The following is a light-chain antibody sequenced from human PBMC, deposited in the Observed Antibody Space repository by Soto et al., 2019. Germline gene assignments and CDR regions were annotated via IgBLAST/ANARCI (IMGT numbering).Light chain of an antibody. Sequence: EVVLTQSPGTLSLSPGERVTLSCRASQSVSNNHLTWYQQKPGQAPRLLIYAASSRATGIPDRFSGSGSGTDFTLTISRLEPEDFAVYCCQQYGFSPLTFGQGTKVEIK. CDR1: QSVSNNH. CDR3: QQYGFSPLT. J-gene: IGKJ2*01. CDR2: AAS. V-gene: IGKV3-20*01.